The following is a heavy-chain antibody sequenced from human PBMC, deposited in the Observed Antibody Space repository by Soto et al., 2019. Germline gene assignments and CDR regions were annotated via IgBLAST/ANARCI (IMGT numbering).Heavy chain of an antibody. CDR2: INTGNGNT. CDR1: GYTFSTYV. D-gene: IGHD3-10*01. Sequence: QVQLVQSGAEVKKPGASVKVSCKTSGYTFSTYVMHWVRQAPGQRLEWMGWINTGNGNTEYSQKFQGRVTITRDTSASTAYVELSSLGSEDTGVYVCARDHYNGLGTYNYFDYWGQGTLVTVSS. J-gene: IGHJ4*02. CDR3: ARDHYNGLGTYNYFDY. V-gene: IGHV1-3*04.